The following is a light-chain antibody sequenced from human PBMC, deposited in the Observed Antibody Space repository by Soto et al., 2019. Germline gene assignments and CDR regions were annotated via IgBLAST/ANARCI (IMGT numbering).Light chain of an antibody. Sequence: IVLTQSPLSLPVTLGQPASISCRSSESPVITDGDTLLNWFQQRPGQSPRRLIYRVSNRDFGVPDKFSGSGSGTEFTLKISSVEAEDVAIYYCMQGARWPYTVGQGTNLEI. CDR1: ESPVITDGDTL. CDR2: RVS. V-gene: IGKV2-30*01. CDR3: MQGARWPYT. J-gene: IGKJ2*01.